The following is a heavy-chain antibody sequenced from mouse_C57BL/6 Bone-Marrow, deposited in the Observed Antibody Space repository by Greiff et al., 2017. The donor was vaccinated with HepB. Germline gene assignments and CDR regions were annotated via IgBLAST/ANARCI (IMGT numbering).Heavy chain of an antibody. Sequence: EVQLVESGGDLVKPGGSLKLSCAASGFTFSSYGMSWVRQTPDKRLEWVATISSGGSYTYYPDSVKGRFTISRDNAKNTLYLQMSSLKSEDTAMYYDARYDGYYKDWFAYWGQGTLVTVSA. V-gene: IGHV5-6*01. CDR3: ARYDGYYKDWFAY. J-gene: IGHJ3*01. CDR2: ISSGGSYT. D-gene: IGHD2-3*01. CDR1: GFTFSSYG.